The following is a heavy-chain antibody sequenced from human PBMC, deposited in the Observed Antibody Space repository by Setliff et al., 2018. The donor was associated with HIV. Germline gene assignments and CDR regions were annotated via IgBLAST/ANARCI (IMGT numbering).Heavy chain of an antibody. D-gene: IGHD2-21*02. CDR3: ARVVTGGGNWFDR. Sequence: ASVKVSCKASGYTFTSYDINWVRQATGQGLEWMGWMNPNSGNTGYAQKFQGRVTITRSTSISTAYMELSSLRSEDTAVYYCARVVTGGGNWFDRWGQGTLVTVSS. CDR2: MNPNSGNT. CDR1: GYTFTSYD. J-gene: IGHJ5*02. V-gene: IGHV1-8*03.